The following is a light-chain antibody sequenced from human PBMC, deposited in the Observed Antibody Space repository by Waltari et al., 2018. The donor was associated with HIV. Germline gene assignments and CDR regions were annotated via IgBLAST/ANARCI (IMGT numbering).Light chain of an antibody. Sequence: QSVLTQPPSASGTPGQRVTISCSGSSSNIGRNTVNWYQQLPGTAPKLLIYSNNQRPSGVPDRVSGSKSGTSASLAISGRQSEDEADYYCAAWDDSLNGHVVVGGGTKLTVL. CDR3: AAWDDSLNGHVV. V-gene: IGLV1-44*01. CDR1: SSNIGRNT. CDR2: SNN. J-gene: IGLJ2*01.